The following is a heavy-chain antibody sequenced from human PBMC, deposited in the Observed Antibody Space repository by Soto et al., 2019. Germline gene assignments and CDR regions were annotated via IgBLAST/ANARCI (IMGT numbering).Heavy chain of an antibody. J-gene: IGHJ5*01. CDR2: MTPDSGDT. D-gene: IGHD3-16*01. V-gene: IGHV1-8*01. CDR3: ARDPFYGWFDS. Sequence: QVQLVQSGAEVRKPGASVKVSCKASGHTLASYDINWVRQATGQGLEWMGWMTPDSGDTGYAQKFQGSVTMTWDTSITTAYMELSSLRSDDTAVYYCARDPFYGWFDSWGQGTLVTVSS. CDR1: GHTLASYD.